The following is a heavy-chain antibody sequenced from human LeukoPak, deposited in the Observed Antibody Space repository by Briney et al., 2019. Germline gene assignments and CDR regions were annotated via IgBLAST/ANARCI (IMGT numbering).Heavy chain of an antibody. V-gene: IGHV4-4*07. CDR3: ARGRGYYQDY. CDR1: XXXXSSXX. J-gene: IGHJ4*02. Sequence: SETLSLTXTVXXXXXSSXXXNWIRXPAXXGLEWIGRIYITGSTNYNPSLKSRVTMSVDTSKNQFSLKLSSVTAADTAVYYCARGRGYYQDYWGQGTLVTVSS. CDR2: IYITGST. D-gene: IGHD3-22*01.